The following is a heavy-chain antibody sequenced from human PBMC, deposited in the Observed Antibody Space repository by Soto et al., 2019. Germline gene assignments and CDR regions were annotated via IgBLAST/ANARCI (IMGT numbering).Heavy chain of an antibody. CDR3: ARSPQRATGGCDP. V-gene: IGHV3-33*01. Sequence: QVQLVESGGGVVQPGRSLRLSCAASGFSFSNYGMQWVRQAPGKGLEWVAAIWYDGSNKYYADSVKGRFTISRDNSKNTLYLQMNSLRADDTAVYYCARSPQRATGGCDPWGQGTLVTVSS. CDR1: GFSFSNYG. CDR2: IWYDGSNK. J-gene: IGHJ5*02. D-gene: IGHD3-10*01.